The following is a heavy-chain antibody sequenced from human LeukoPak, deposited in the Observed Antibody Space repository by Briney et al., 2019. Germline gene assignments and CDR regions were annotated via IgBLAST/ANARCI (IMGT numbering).Heavy chain of an antibody. J-gene: IGHJ4*02. CDR1: GFTFSSYA. D-gene: IGHD3-3*01. CDR2: ISGSGGST. V-gene: IGHV3-23*01. CDR3: AKAWGSITIFGVVIIGTGTTFDY. Sequence: GGSLRLSCAASGFTFSSYAMSWVRQAPGKGLEWVSAISGSGGSTYYADSVKGRFTISRDNSKNTLYLQVNSLRAEDTAVYYCAKAWGSITIFGVVIIGTGTTFDYWGQGTLVTVSS.